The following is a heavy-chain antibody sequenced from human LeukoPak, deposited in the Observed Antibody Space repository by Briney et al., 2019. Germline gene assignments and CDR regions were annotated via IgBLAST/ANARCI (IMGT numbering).Heavy chain of an antibody. V-gene: IGHV3-30*04. CDR2: ISSDGRTE. D-gene: IGHD3-16*01. Sequence: GRSLRLSCAASGFTFSSYAMHWVRQGPGKGLEAVAFISSDGRTEYNADSVKGRFTISRDNSKNTLYLQMNSLTTEDTAVYYCARGWGSGAWLIDSWGQGTLVSVSS. CDR3: ARGWGSGAWLIDS. CDR1: GFTFSSYA. J-gene: IGHJ4*02.